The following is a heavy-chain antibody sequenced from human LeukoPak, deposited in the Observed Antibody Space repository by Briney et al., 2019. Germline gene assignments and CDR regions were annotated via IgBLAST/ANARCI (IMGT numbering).Heavy chain of an antibody. CDR2: IGSSGSTI. J-gene: IGHJ4*02. Sequence: GGSLRLSCAASGFTFSSYNMNWVRQAPGKGLEWISYIGSSGSTIYYADSVKGRFTISRDNAKNSLYLQMNSLRAEDTAVYYCARENKVGYSYAGDCWGQGTLVTVSS. V-gene: IGHV3-48*03. CDR1: GFTFSSYN. D-gene: IGHD5-18*01. CDR3: ARENKVGYSYAGDC.